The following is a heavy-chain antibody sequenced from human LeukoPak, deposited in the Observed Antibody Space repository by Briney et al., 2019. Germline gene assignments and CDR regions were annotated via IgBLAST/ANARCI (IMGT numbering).Heavy chain of an antibody. V-gene: IGHV1-18*01. CDR2: ISTYDGNT. Sequence: ASVKVSCKASGYTFTTYGINWVRQAPGQGLEWMGWISTYDGNTNYAQKLRGRVSMIRDTSTSTAYMELRSLRSDDTAVYYCASVGIAAAGTQPNFDYWGQGTLVTVSS. D-gene: IGHD6-13*01. J-gene: IGHJ4*02. CDR1: GYTFTTYG. CDR3: ASVGIAAAGTQPNFDY.